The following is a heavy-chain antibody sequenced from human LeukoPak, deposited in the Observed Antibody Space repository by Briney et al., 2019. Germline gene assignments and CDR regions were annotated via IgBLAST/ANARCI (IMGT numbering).Heavy chain of an antibody. V-gene: IGHV3-30*02. Sequence: PGGSLRLSCAASGFTFSSYGMHWVRQAPGKGLEWVAFIRYDGSNKYYADSVKGRFTISRDNSKNTLYLQMNSLRAEDTAVYYCAKSCRPNYYDILTGYYQDWGQGTLVTVSS. CDR1: GFTFSSYG. J-gene: IGHJ4*02. CDR3: AKSCRPNYYDILTGYYQD. CDR2: IRYDGSNK. D-gene: IGHD3-9*01.